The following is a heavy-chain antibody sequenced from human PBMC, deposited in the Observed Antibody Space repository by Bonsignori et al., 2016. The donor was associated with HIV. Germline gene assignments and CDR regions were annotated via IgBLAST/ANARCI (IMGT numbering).Heavy chain of an antibody. J-gene: IGHJ4*02. CDR3: ARIPGSPRYYGDNY. V-gene: IGHV1-2*06. D-gene: IGHD3-10*01. CDR2: INPNSGDT. Sequence: WVRQAPGQGLEWMGRINPNSGDTTYAQKFQGRVTMTRDTSMSTAYMELSRLRSDDTAVYYCARIPGSPRYYGDNYWGQGTLVTVSS.